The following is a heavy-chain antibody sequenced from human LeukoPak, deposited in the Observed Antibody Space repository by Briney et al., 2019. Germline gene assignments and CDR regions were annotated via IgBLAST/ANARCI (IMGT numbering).Heavy chain of an antibody. J-gene: IGHJ4*02. CDR1: GFTVSSNY. CDR3: ASGGGDWHNFDY. CDR2: IYSGGST. Sequence: GGSLLLSCAASGFTVSSNYMSWVRQAPGKGLEWVSVIYSGGSTYYADSVKGRFTISRHNTKNTLYLQMNSLRAEDTAVYYCASGGGDWHNFDYGAREPWSPSPQ. V-gene: IGHV3-53*04. D-gene: IGHD2-21*02.